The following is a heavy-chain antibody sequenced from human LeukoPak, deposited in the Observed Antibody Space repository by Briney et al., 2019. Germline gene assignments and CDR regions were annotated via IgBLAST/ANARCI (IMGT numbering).Heavy chain of an antibody. Sequence: KPSETLSLTCTVSGGSISSYYWNWIRQPPGKGLEWIGYIYYSGSTNYNPSLKSRVTISVDTSKNQFSLKLRSVTAADTAVYYCAGRLWRRDGYNLSAFDIWGQGTMVTVSS. CDR3: AGRLWRRDGYNLSAFDI. D-gene: IGHD5-24*01. CDR1: GGSISSYY. J-gene: IGHJ3*02. CDR2: IYYSGST. V-gene: IGHV4-59*01.